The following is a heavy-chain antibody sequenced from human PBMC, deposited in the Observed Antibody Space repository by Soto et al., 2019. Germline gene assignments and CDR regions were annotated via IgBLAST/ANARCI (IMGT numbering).Heavy chain of an antibody. CDR1: GYTFTSYG. V-gene: IGHV1-18*01. Sequence: QVQLVQSGAEVKKPGASVKVSCKASGYTFTSYGISWVRQAPGQGLEWMGWISAYNGNTNYAQKLKGRVTMTTDTSTSTSYMALRRLRSDDTAVYYWAIRRGGIAARGGYYYYGIDVWGQWPTVTVS. CDR2: ISAYNGNT. J-gene: IGHJ6*02. D-gene: IGHD6-6*01. CDR3: AIRRGGIAARGGYYYYGIDV.